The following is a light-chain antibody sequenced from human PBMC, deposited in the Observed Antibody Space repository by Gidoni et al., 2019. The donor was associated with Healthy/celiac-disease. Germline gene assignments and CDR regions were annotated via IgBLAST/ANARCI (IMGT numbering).Light chain of an antibody. V-gene: IGKV4-1*01. CDR2: WAS. CDR3: KKYYSTRWT. CDR1: QIVLYSSNNKNY. Sequence: ILITLSPYSLSVSLGERATINCKSSQIVLYSSNNKNYLAWYKQKPGQPTKLLIDWASTREAGVPDRFSGSGSGTEFTLTISSMKDEDVAVYYCKKYYSTRWTFGQGTKVEIK. J-gene: IGKJ1*01.